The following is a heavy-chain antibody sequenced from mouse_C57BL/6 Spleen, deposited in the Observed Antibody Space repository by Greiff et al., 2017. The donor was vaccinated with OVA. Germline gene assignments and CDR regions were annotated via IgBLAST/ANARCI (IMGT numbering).Heavy chain of an antibody. CDR2: ILPSIGRT. J-gene: IGHJ2*01. Sequence: QVQLQQSGSELRSPGSSVKLSCKDFDSEVFPIAYMSWVRQKPGHGFEWIGGILPSIGRTIYGEKFEDKATLDADTLSNTAYLELNSLTSEASAIYYCASPYYYGSSYGYYFDYWGQGTTLTVSS. D-gene: IGHD1-1*01. V-gene: IGHV15-2*01. CDR3: ASPYYYGSSYGYYFDY. CDR1: DSEVFPIAY.